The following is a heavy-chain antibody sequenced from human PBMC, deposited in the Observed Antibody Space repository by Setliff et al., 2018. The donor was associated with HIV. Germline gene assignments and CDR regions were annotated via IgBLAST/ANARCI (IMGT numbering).Heavy chain of an antibody. J-gene: IGHJ4*02. V-gene: IGHV1-69*16. CDR3: ASLEGLEKTRGEESDS. D-gene: IGHD3-3*01. CDR2: IIPVIPLS. Sequence: SVKVSCKASGGPFTSYTFAWVRQAPGQGLEWMGGIIPVIPLSKYAQKFQGRLTITTDESTSTAYMKLSSLTSEDTAIYYCASLEGLEKTRGEESDSWGQGTLVTVSS. CDR1: GGPFTSYT.